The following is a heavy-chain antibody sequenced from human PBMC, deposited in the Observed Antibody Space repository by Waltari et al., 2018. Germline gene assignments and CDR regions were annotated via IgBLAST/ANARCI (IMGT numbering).Heavy chain of an antibody. CDR1: GFTFSTYA. CDR2: IHFNGNKT. CDR3: ARGEETVTNRHFDY. V-gene: IGHV3-30*01. Sequence: QVQLVESGGGVVQPGRSLRLSCAASGFTFSTYAMHWVRQATGKGLGWVTLIHFNGNKTYTADSLRGRFTISRDNSKNTLFLQRNSLRTEDTAVYYCARGEETVTNRHFDYWGQGILVTVSS. J-gene: IGHJ4*02. D-gene: IGHD4-4*01.